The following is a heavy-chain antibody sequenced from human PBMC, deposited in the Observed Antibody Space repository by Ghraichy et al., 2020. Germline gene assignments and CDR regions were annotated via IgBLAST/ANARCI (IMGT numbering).Heavy chain of an antibody. Sequence: LSLTCAASGFTFSSYWMSWVRQAPGKGLEWVANIKQDGSEKYYVDSVKGRFTISRDNAKNSLYLQMNSLRAEDTAVYYCARGAGHYDFWSGADYWGQGTLVTVSS. J-gene: IGHJ4*02. CDR3: ARGAGHYDFWSGADY. CDR1: GFTFSSYW. CDR2: IKQDGSEK. D-gene: IGHD3-3*01. V-gene: IGHV3-7*01.